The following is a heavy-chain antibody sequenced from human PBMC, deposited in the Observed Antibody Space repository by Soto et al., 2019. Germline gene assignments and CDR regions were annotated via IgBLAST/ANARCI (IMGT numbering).Heavy chain of an antibody. J-gene: IGHJ6*03. V-gene: IGHV4-59*08. Sequence: LETLSLTCTVSGGSISGYCWSWIRQPPGKGLEWIGYIYYSGSTNYNPSLKSRVTISVDTSKNQFSLKLSSVTAADTAVYYCARLQDYGDYYYYMDVWGKGTTVTVSS. CDR2: IYYSGST. D-gene: IGHD4-17*01. CDR3: ARLQDYGDYYYYMDV. CDR1: GGSISGYC.